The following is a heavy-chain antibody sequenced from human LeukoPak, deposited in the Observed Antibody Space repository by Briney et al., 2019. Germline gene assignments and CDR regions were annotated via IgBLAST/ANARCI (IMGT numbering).Heavy chain of an antibody. J-gene: IGHJ4*02. CDR3: ARDAGRFLEWSDYFDY. CDR1: GGTFSSYA. Sequence: SVKVSCKASGGTFSSYAISWVQQAPGQGLEWMGGIIPIFGTANYAQKFQGRVTIITDESTSTAYMELSSLRSEDTAVYYCARDAGRFLEWSDYFDYWGQGTLVTVSS. V-gene: IGHV1-69*05. CDR2: IIPIFGTA. D-gene: IGHD3-3*01.